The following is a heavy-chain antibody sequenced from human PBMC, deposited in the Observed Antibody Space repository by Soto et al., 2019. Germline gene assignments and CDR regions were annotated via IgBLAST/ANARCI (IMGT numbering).Heavy chain of an antibody. CDR1: GFTFSSYG. CDR2: IWYDGSNK. Sequence: LRLSCAASGFTFSSYGMHWVRQAPGKGLEWVAVIWYDGSNKYYADSVKGRFTISRDNSANTVFMDLNSLRSEDRAVYYCARGIVIDGFILDNWGQGTPVTVSS. CDR3: ARGIVIDGFILDN. D-gene: IGHD1-26*01. V-gene: IGHV3-33*02. J-gene: IGHJ4*02.